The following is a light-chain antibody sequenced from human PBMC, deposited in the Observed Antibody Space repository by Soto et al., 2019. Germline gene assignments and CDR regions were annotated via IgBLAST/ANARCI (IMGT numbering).Light chain of an antibody. Sequence: DIQMTQSPSSLSASVGDRVTITCRASQSISIYSNWYQQKPGKAPKLLIYAASSLQSGVPSRFSADGSGTDFTLTISSLLPEDFATYYCQQSSSTPPFTFCPGTKVDI. J-gene: IGKJ3*01. V-gene: IGKV1-39*01. CDR1: QSISIY. CDR3: QQSSSTPPFT. CDR2: AAS.